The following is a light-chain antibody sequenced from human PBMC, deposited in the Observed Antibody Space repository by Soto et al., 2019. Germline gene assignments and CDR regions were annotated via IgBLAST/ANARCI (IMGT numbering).Light chain of an antibody. CDR1: TGTVTSGHF. Sequence: HAVVTQEPSLTVSPGGTVTLTCASSTGTVTSGHFPYWFQQKPGQAPRTLISDISKRLSGTPARFSGSLLGDKAALTLSGAQPEDEADYYCLLFYGGSSVFGPGTKLTVL. V-gene: IGLV7-46*01. CDR3: LLFYGGSSV. CDR2: DIS. J-gene: IGLJ1*01.